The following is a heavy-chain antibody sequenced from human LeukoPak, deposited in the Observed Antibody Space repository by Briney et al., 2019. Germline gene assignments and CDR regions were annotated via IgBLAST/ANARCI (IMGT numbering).Heavy chain of an antibody. CDR2: ISASGDNT. D-gene: IGHD6-13*01. CDR3: AKDWASSGWSHFDY. V-gene: IGHV3-23*01. Sequence: GGSLRLSCAASDFTFSIYAMSWVRQAPGKGLEWVSAISASGDNTYYADSVKGRFTVSRDNSKNTLYLRMNSLRAEDTAVYYCAKDWASSGWSHFDYWGQGTLVTVSS. CDR1: DFTFSIYA. J-gene: IGHJ4*02.